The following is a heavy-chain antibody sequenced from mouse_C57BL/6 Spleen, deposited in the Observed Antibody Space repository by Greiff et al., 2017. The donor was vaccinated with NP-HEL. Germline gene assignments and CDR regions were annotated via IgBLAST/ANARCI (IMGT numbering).Heavy chain of an antibody. CDR2: ISSGSSTI. D-gene: IGHD1-1*01. J-gene: IGHJ4*01. Sequence: DVKLVESGGGLVKPGGSLKLSCAASGFTFSDYGMHWVRQAPEKGLEWVAYISSGSSTIYYADTVKGRFTISRDNAKNTLFLQMTSLRSEDTAMYYCATTVVAPDYWGQGTSVTVSS. CDR1: GFTFSDYG. V-gene: IGHV5-17*01. CDR3: ATTVVAPDY.